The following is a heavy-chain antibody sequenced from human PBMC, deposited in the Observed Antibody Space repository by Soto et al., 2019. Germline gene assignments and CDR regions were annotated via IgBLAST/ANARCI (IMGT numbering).Heavy chain of an antibody. Sequence: GASVKVSCKVSGYTLTELSMHWVRQAPGKGLEWKGGFDPEDGEKIYAQKFQSRDTMTDDTSTDTAYMELISLRSEDTAVYYFATVYYDSSGYYRHAFDYWGQGTLVTVSS. CDR1: GYTLTELS. V-gene: IGHV1-24*01. J-gene: IGHJ4*02. CDR2: FDPEDGEK. D-gene: IGHD3-22*01. CDR3: ATVYYDSSGYYRHAFDY.